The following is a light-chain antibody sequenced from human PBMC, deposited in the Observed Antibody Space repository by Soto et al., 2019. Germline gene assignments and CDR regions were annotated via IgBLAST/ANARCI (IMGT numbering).Light chain of an antibody. CDR3: QQYKNWPPLT. CDR2: GAF. J-gene: IGKJ4*01. V-gene: IGKV3-15*01. CDR1: QSVSYS. Sequence: EIVMTQSPATLSVSPGETATLSCRASQSVSYSLAWYQQKPGQGPRLLIYGAFTRATGIPARFSGSGSGTEFTLTISSLQSEDFALYYCQQYKNWPPLTFGGGTKVEIK.